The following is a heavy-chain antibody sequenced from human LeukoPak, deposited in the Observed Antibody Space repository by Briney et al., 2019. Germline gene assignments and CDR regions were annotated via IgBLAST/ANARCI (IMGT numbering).Heavy chain of an antibody. Sequence: GGSLRLSCAASGFTFSSYSMNWVRQAPGKGLEWVSYISSSSSTIYYADSVKGRFTISRDNAKNSLYLQMNSLRAEDTAVYYCARDGIAAAGRGYYYYYMDVWGKGTTVTVSS. V-gene: IGHV3-48*01. CDR1: GFTFSSYS. J-gene: IGHJ6*03. CDR2: ISSSSSTI. D-gene: IGHD6-13*01. CDR3: ARDGIAAAGRGYYYYYMDV.